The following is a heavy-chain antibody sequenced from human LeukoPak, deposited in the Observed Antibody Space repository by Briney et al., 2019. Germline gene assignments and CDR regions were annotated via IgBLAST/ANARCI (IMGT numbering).Heavy chain of an antibody. J-gene: IGHJ4*02. CDR3: AREGGGSYSGDY. D-gene: IGHD1-26*01. Sequence: SETLSLTCTVSGYSISSGYYWGWIRQPPGKGLEWIGSIYHSGSTYYNPSLKSRVTISVDTSKNQFSLKLSSVTAADTAVYYCAREGGGSYSGDYWGQGTLVTVSS. CDR2: IYHSGST. CDR1: GYSISSGYY. V-gene: IGHV4-38-2*02.